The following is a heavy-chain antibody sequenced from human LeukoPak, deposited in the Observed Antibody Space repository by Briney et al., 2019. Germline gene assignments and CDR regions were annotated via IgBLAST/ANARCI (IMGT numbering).Heavy chain of an antibody. V-gene: IGHV4-4*09. J-gene: IGHJ4*02. CDR2: IYGRGST. Sequence: PSETLSLTCTVSGESISTYYWSWIRRPPGKGLEWIGYIYGRGSTNYNPSLESRVTISVDRSKNQFSLNLTSVTAADTAVYYCARYWQRDDYYFDYWGQGTLVTVSS. D-gene: IGHD3-10*01. CDR3: ARYWQRDDYYFDY. CDR1: GESISTYY.